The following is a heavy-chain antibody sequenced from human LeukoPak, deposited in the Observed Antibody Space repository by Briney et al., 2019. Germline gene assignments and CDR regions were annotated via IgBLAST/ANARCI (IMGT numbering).Heavy chain of an antibody. V-gene: IGHV4-39*02. CDR1: GGSISSSYYY. CDR2: INHSGST. CDR3: ARGRVAATSVTSY. Sequence: SETLSLTCTVSGGSISSSYYYWGWIRQPPGKGLEWIGEINHSGSTNYNPSLKSRVTISVDTSMNHLYLRLSSVTAADTAVSYCARGRVAATSVTSYWGQGALVTVSS. J-gene: IGHJ4*02. D-gene: IGHD2-15*01.